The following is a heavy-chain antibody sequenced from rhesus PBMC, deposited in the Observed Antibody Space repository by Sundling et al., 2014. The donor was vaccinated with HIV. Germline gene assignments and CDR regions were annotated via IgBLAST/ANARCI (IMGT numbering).Heavy chain of an antibody. CDR3: ARVQLGTSPN. CDR2: INGHSGDT. Sequence: QVQLQESGPGLVKPSETLSLTCTVSGSSISSGYFWGWIRQPPGKGLDYIGYINGHSGDTYYSPSLKSRVSISTDTSKNQFSLKLFSVTAADTAVYYCARVQLGTSPNWGQGVLVTVSS. J-gene: IGHJ4*01. V-gene: IGHV4-99*02. CDR1: GSSISSGYF. D-gene: IGHD1-44*01.